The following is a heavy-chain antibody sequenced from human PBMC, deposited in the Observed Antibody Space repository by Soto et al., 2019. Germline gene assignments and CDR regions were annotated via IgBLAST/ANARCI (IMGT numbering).Heavy chain of an antibody. CDR3: ARQKAPPHYYCMDV. V-gene: IGHV5-51*01. CDR2: IYPGDSDT. J-gene: IGHJ6*03. CDR1: GYSFTSYW. Sequence: PWEALQISCKGSGYSFTSYWIGWVRQMPGKGLEWMGIIYPGDSDTRYSPSFQGQVTISADKSISTAYLQWSSLKASDTAMYYCARQKAPPHYYCMDVWGKGTTVTVSS.